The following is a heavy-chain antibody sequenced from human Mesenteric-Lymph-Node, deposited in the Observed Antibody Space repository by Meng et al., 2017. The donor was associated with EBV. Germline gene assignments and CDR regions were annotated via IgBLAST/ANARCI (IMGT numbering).Heavy chain of an antibody. D-gene: IGHD6-13*01. Sequence: QVQLQESGPGLVKPSXXXSLTCAVSGGSISSNDWWGGVRQPPGKGLEWIGEIYHRGNTNYNPSLESRVTISVDMSKNQFSLKMSSVTAADTAVYFCARRSWHFDSWGQGTLVTVSS. J-gene: IGHJ4*02. V-gene: IGHV4-4*02. CDR3: ARRSWHFDS. CDR1: GGSISSNDW. CDR2: IYHRGNT.